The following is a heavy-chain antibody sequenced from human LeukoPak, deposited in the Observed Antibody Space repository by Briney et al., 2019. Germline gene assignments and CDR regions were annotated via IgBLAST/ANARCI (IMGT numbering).Heavy chain of an antibody. J-gene: IGHJ4*02. V-gene: IGHV3-30*04. Sequence: PGRSLRLCCAASGFTFSSYAMHWVRQAPGKGLEWVAVISYDGSNKYYADSVKGRFTISRDNSTNTLYLQMNSLRAEDTAVSSCATSIAVHWGQGTLATVSS. CDR3: ATSIAVH. CDR2: ISYDGSNK. D-gene: IGHD6-19*01. CDR1: GFTFSSYA.